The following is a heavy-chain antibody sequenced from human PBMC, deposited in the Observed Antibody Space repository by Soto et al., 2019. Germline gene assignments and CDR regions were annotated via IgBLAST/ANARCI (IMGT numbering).Heavy chain of an antibody. CDR3: TRDLNGGNPFDY. CDR1: GYTLTDYA. J-gene: IGHJ4*02. Sequence: QVQLVQSGAEVREPGASVRLSCKPSGYTLTDYAIHWVRQVAGQRLVWLAWIDPGSGAATYSQRVQGRIILSRDNSASTFYMDLSSLTSEDTAVYFCTRDLNGGNPFDYWGQGALVTVSS. D-gene: IGHD2-8*01. CDR2: IDPGSGAA. V-gene: IGHV1-3*01.